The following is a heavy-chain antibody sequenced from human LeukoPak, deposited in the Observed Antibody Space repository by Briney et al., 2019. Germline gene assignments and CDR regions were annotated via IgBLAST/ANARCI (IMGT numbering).Heavy chain of an antibody. CDR3: MMSLTAHYDFGSDF. V-gene: IGHV3-7*02. CDR1: GFTFRHYW. Sequence: GGSLRLSCLASGFTFRHYWMSGVRQAPGKGLEWVANIKQDGSEKYYVDSVKGRFTISRDNAKNSLFLQMNSLRADDTAVYHCMMSLTAHYDFGSDFWGQGTTVTVSS. J-gene: IGHJ6*02. D-gene: IGHD2-21*02. CDR2: IKQDGSEK.